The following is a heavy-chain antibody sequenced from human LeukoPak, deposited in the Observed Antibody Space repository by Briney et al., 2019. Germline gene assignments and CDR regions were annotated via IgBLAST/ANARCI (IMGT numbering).Heavy chain of an antibody. CDR2: INHSGST. D-gene: IGHD6-19*01. CDR1: GGSISSGYY. V-gene: IGHV4-34*01. Sequence: SETLSLTCTVSGGSISSGYYWSWIRQPPGKGLEWIGEINHSGSTNYNPSLKSRVTISVDSSKNQFSLKLSSVTAADTAVYYCAREEATVAGTKNWFDPWGQGTLVTVSS. J-gene: IGHJ5*02. CDR3: AREEATVAGTKNWFDP.